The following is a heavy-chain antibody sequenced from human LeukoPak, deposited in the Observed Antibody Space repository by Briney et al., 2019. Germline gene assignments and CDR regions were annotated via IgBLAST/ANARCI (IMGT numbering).Heavy chain of an antibody. CDR3: AKDGNWARFEN. CDR2: ITGSGGTT. Sequence: GESLRLSCAASGFTFSSYSMNWVRQAPGKGLECVSGITGSGGTTYYADSVKGRFTISRDNSNNTLYLQMNSPRAEDTAAYYCAKDGNWARFENWGQGTLVTVSS. J-gene: IGHJ4*02. V-gene: IGHV3-23*01. D-gene: IGHD7-27*01. CDR1: GFTFSSYS.